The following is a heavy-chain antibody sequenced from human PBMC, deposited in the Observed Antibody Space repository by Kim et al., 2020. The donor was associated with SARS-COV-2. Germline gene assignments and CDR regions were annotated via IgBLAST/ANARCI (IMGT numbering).Heavy chain of an antibody. CDR1: GFTFSSYA. Sequence: GGSLRLSCAASGFTFSSYAMSWVRQAPGKGLEWVSVIYSGGSSTYYADSVKGRFTISRDNSKNTLYLQMNSLRAEDTAVYYCAKGDYGGPFDYWGQGTLVTVSS. D-gene: IGHD4-17*01. CDR2: IYSGGSST. J-gene: IGHJ4*02. V-gene: IGHV3-23*03. CDR3: AKGDYGGPFDY.